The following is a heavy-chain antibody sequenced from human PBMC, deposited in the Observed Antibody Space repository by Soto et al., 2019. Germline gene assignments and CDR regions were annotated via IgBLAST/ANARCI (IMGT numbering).Heavy chain of an antibody. CDR2: ISAYNGNT. D-gene: IGHD2-2*01. J-gene: IGHJ4*02. CDR3: TKRGQLLRFDY. Sequence: ASGKVSCKASGYTFSGYSTSGVRQVLGQELEWMGWISAYNGNTTYEQKLKGRVTMTTDTSTSTAHMELLTLRHDDTAGYYWTKRGQLLRFDYWGQGPLGTDSS. V-gene: IGHV1-18*01. CDR1: GYTFSGYS.